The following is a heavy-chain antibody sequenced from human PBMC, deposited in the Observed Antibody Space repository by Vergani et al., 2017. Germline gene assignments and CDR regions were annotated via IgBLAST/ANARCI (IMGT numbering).Heavy chain of an antibody. D-gene: IGHD2-15*01. CDR2: VNFVTGAA. J-gene: IGHJ4*02. V-gene: IGHV1-46*02. CDR3: ARSIGYCTSGSCRPYYFDL. CDR1: GYIFKNYY. Sequence: QVQLVQSGAAVKTPGASAKVSCTASGYIFKNYYMHWLRLAPGQGFQWMGVVNFVTGAATSPQKFEGRITMTRDTSTATFYMDLSSLKYEDTAIYYCARSIGYCTSGSCRPYYFDLWGQGTLVTGSS.